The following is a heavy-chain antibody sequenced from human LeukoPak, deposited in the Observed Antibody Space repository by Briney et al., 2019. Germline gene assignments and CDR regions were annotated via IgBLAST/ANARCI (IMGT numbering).Heavy chain of an antibody. Sequence: PSETLSLTCTVSGGSISSSSYYWGWIRQPPGKGLEWIGSIYYGGSTYYNPSLKSRVTISVDTSKNQFSLKVSSVTAADTAVYYCARDTGHQLSRRNYYAMDVXXXGTTVTVSS. D-gene: IGHD2-2*01. J-gene: IGHJ6*02. CDR3: ARDTGHQLSRRNYYAMDV. CDR2: IYYGGST. V-gene: IGHV4-39*07. CDR1: GGSISSSSYY.